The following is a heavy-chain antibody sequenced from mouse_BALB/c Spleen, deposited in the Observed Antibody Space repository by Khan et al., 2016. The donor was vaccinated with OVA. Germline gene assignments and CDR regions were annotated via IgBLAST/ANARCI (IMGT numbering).Heavy chain of an antibody. V-gene: IGHV5-6-5*01. CDR3: AREAYRYDEYYFDY. J-gene: IGHJ2*01. CDR1: GFTFSSYV. CDR2: ISSGGTT. Sequence: EVQLQESGGDLVKPGGSLKLSCAVSGFTFSSYVMSWVRQTPEKRLEWVASISSGGTTAYPDNVKGRFTISRDNARNIMYLQMSSLRSEDTAMYYCAREAYRYDEYYFDYWGQGTTLTVSS. D-gene: IGHD2-14*01.